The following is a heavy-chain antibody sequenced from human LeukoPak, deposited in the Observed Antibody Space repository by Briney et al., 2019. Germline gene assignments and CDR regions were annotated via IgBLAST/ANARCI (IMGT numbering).Heavy chain of an antibody. Sequence: SQTLSLTCTVSGASIRSGDYYWSWIRQPPGKGLEWIGYIYDSGSTYYNPSLKSRITISVDTSENRFSPKLSSVTATDTAVYYCARDCSGGSCYGAFDIWGQGTMVTVSS. D-gene: IGHD2-15*01. CDR2: IYDSGST. CDR3: ARDCSGGSCYGAFDI. V-gene: IGHV4-30-4*01. J-gene: IGHJ3*02. CDR1: GASIRSGDYY.